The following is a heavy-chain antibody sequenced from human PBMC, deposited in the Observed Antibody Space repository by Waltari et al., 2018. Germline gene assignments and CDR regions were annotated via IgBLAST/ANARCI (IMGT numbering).Heavy chain of an antibody. CDR3: ARDPDYEISAGWFDP. CDR2: ISSSSSYI. V-gene: IGHV3-21*01. D-gene: IGHD3-22*01. CDR1: GFTFSSYS. Sequence: EVQLVESGGGLVKPGGSLRLSCAPSGFTFSSYSMNGVRQAPGKGLEWVSSISSSSSYIYYADSVKGRFTISRDNAKNSLYLQMNNLRAEDTAVYYCARDPDYEISAGWFDPWGQGTLVTVSS. J-gene: IGHJ5*02.